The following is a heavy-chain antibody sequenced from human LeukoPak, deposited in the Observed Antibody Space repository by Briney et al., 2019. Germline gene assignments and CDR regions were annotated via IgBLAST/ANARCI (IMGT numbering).Heavy chain of an antibody. D-gene: IGHD1-26*01. Sequence: PGGSLRLSCAASGFTFSSYAMSWVRQAPGKGLEWVSAISGSGGSTYYADSVKGRFTISRDNSKNTLYLQMSSLRAEDTAVYYCAKDPVGAPDYFDYWGQGTLVTVSS. CDR1: GFTFSSYA. CDR3: AKDPVGAPDYFDY. CDR2: ISGSGGST. V-gene: IGHV3-23*01. J-gene: IGHJ4*02.